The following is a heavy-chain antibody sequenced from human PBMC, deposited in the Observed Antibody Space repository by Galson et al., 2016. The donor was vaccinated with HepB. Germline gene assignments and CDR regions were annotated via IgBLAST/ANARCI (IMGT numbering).Heavy chain of an antibody. Sequence: SETLSLTCGVSGGSIRSTTYYWGWIRQPPGRGLEWIGSIHYSGSTHYNPSLQSRVSLSVDTSKNQFSLKLSSVTAADTAIYYCARQALLYHFWSDSYKLGDLGWFDPWGQGTLVTVSS. CDR1: GGSIRSTTYY. CDR2: IHYSGST. V-gene: IGHV4-39*01. CDR3: ARQALLYHFWSDSYKLGDLGWFDP. J-gene: IGHJ5*02. D-gene: IGHD3-3*01.